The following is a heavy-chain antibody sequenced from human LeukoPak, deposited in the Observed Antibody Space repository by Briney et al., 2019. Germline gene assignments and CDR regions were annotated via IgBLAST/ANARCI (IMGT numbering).Heavy chain of an antibody. CDR1: VGSFSGYY. J-gene: IGHJ5*02. Sequence: PLETLSVTCAVYVGSFSGYYWSWIRQPPGKGLEWIGEINHSVSTNYNPSLKSRVTISVDTSKNQFSLKLSSVTAADTAVYYCARGGYDFWSGYYTGRFWFDPWRQGTLVTVSS. V-gene: IGHV4-34*01. D-gene: IGHD3-3*01. CDR3: ARGGYDFWSGYYTGRFWFDP. CDR2: INHSVST.